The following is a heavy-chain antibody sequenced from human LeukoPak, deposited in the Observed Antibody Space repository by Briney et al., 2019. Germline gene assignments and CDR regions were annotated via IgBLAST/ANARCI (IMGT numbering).Heavy chain of an antibody. D-gene: IGHD4-17*01. V-gene: IGHV4-59*01. Sequence: SETLSLTCTVSGGSISSYYWSWIRQPPGKGLEWIGYIYYSGSTNYNPSLKSRVTISVDTSKNQFSLKLSSVTAADTAVYYCARGAFCGDYDYWGQGTLVTVSS. CDR2: IYYSGST. CDR1: GGSISSYY. CDR3: ARGAFCGDYDY. J-gene: IGHJ4*02.